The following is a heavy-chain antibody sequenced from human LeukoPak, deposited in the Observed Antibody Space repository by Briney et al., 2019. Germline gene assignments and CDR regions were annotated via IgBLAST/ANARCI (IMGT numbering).Heavy chain of an antibody. CDR3: ARGSKIRPRNNAFDI. V-gene: IGHV4-34*01. CDR1: GGSFSGYY. J-gene: IGHJ3*02. D-gene: IGHD1/OR15-1a*01. Sequence: SETLSLTCAVYGGSFSGYYWSWIRQPPGKGLEWIGEINHSGSTNHNPSLKSRVTISVDTSKNQFSLKLSSVTAADTAVYYCARGSKIRPRNNAFDIWGQGTMVTVSS. CDR2: INHSGST.